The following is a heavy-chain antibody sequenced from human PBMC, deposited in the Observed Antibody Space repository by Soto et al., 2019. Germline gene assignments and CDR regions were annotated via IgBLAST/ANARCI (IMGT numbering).Heavy chain of an antibody. CDR2: FIPIFRTL. J-gene: IGHJ3*01. CDR1: GGIFGSHG. CDR3: VRDRRIYYSDPHDEFVASDYEV. Sequence: QVQLIQSAAEVKKPGSSVRVSCTASGGIFGSHGFSWVRQAPGQRLEWVGGFIPIFRTLTYTEKFQARVRIAADESTSTVYLDLSSLTSEDTAVYYCVRDRRIYYSDPHDEFVASDYEVWGQGTMVSVSS. D-gene: IGHD3-22*01. V-gene: IGHV1-69*01.